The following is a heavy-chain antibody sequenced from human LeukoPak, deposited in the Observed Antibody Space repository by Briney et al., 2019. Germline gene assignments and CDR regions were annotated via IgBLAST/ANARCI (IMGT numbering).Heavy chain of an antibody. V-gene: IGHV3-30*19. D-gene: IGHD4-17*01. CDR1: GFTFSSYG. J-gene: IGHJ4*02. Sequence: GGSLRLSCAASGFTFSSYGMHWVRQAPGKGLEWVAVISYDGSNKYYADSVKGRFTISRDNSKNTLYLQMNSLRAEDTAVYYCAVGSGDSIHPFFDYWGQGTLVTVSS. CDR2: ISYDGSNK. CDR3: AVGSGDSIHPFFDY.